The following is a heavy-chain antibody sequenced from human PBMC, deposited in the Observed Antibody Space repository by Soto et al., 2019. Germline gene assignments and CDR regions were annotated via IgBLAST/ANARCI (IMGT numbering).Heavy chain of an antibody. D-gene: IGHD2-21*01. V-gene: IGHV4-4*02. CDR3: TRDGDYGYSLAY. J-gene: IGHJ4*02. CDR1: GASISKGKW. Sequence: QVQLQESGPGLVKPSETLTLTCAVSGASISKGKWWSWVRQPPGKGLEWIGEISHGMSPYYNPSLRTRFTIEVDKSKNQFSLTFSVTAADTAMYYCTRDGDYGYSLAYWGQGTLVTVSS. CDR2: ISHGMSP.